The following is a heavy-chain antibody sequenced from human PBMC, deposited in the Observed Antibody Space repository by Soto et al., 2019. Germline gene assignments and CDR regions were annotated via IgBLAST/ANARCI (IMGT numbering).Heavy chain of an antibody. CDR3: AREGLAAAGTSYIDY. CDR2: IIPIFGTA. J-gene: IGHJ4*02. V-gene: IGHV1-69*13. CDR1: GGTFSSYA. D-gene: IGHD6-13*01. Sequence: SVKVSCKASGGTFSSYAISWVRQAPGQGLEWMGGIIPIFGTANYAQKFQGRVTITADESTSTAYMELSSLRSEDTAVYYCAREGLAAAGTSYIDYWGQGTLVTVSS.